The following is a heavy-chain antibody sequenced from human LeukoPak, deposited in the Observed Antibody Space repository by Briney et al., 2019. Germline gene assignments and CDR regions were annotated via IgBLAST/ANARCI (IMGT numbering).Heavy chain of an antibody. D-gene: IGHD6-13*01. J-gene: IGHJ1*01. V-gene: IGHV3-53*01. CDR3: ARALAAAGRAEYFQH. Sequence: QPGGSLTLSCAASGFTVSSDYMSWVRQAPGKGLEWVSVIYGGGNTYYTDSVTGRFTISRDDSKNTLYLQMNSLRAEDSAVYYCARALAAAGRAEYFQHWGQGTLVSVSS. CDR2: IYGGGNT. CDR1: GFTVSSDY.